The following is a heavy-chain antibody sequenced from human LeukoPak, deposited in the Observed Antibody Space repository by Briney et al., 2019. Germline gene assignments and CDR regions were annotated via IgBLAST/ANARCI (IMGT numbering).Heavy chain of an antibody. V-gene: IGHV3-9*03. CDR2: ISWNSGSI. CDR3: AKGPIAVAGTYFDY. Sequence: PGGSLRLFCAASGFTLHVYAMHWVRQAPGKGLEWVSGISWNSGSIGYADSVKGRFTISRDNANNSLYLQMNSLRAEDMALYYCAKGPIAVAGTYFDYWGQGTLVTVSS. CDR1: GFTLHVYA. D-gene: IGHD6-19*01. J-gene: IGHJ4*02.